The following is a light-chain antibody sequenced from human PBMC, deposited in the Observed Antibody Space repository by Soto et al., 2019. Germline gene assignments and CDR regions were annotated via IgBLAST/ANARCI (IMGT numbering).Light chain of an antibody. CDR3: CSHGGSFPYV. CDR1: SSDVSGYDY. CDR2: DVT. Sequence: QSALTQPPSVSGSPGQSVTISCTGTSSDVSGYDYVSWYQQHPGKAPKLLIYDVTKRPSGVPDRFSGSKSGNTASLTISGPQAEDESDFFCCSHGGSFPYVFGTGTQLTVL. V-gene: IGLV2-11*01. J-gene: IGLJ1*01.